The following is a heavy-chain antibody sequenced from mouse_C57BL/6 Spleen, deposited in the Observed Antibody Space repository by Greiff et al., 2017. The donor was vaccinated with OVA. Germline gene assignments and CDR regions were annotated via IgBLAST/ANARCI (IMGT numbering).Heavy chain of an antibody. CDR1: GFTFSSYG. V-gene: IGHV5-6*01. J-gene: IGHJ4*01. CDR3: ARLRSYAMDY. CDR2: ISSGGSYT. Sequence: EVHLVESGGDLVKPGGSLKLSCAASGFTFSSYGMSWVRQTPDKRLEWVATISSGGSYTYYPDSVTGRFTISRDNAKNTLYLQMSSLKSEDTAMYYCARLRSYAMDYWGQGTSVTVSS.